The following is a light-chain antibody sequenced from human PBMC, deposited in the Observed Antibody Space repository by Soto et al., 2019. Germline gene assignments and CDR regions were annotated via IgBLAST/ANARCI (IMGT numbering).Light chain of an antibody. V-gene: IGKV3-20*01. CDR3: QQYGSSPLT. Sequence: ENVLTQSPGTLSLSPVERDTLSCRASQTVSTYLAWYQQKPGQAPRLLIYGASTRATGIPGRFSGSGSGTDFTLTISRLEPEDYAVYYCQQYGSSPLTFGGGTKVDI. CDR1: QTVSTY. CDR2: GAS. J-gene: IGKJ4*01.